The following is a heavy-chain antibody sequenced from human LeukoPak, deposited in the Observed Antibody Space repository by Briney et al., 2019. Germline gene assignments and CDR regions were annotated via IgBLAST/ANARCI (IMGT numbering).Heavy chain of an antibody. CDR3: VAMIRGVGY. CDR2: SRNKVNSYST. CDR1: GFTFGDHD. Sequence: GGSLRLSCAASGFTFGDHDMDWVRQAPGKGLEWVGRSRNKVNSYSTEYAASVKGRFTISRDDSKNSLYLQMNSLKTEDTAVYYCVAMIRGVGYWGQGTLVTVSP. J-gene: IGHJ4*02. D-gene: IGHD3-10*01. V-gene: IGHV3-72*01.